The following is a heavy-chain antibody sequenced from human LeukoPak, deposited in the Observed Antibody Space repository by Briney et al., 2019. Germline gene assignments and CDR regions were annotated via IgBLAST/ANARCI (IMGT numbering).Heavy chain of an antibody. CDR2: IYSGGNT. CDR1: GFTFSSYG. Sequence: GGSLRLSCAASGFTFSSYGMHWVRQAPGKGLEWVSVIYSGGNTYYADSVKGRFTISRDNSKNTLFLQMNSLRAEDTAVYYCARESSWGIFDYWGRGTLVTVSS. D-gene: IGHD2-15*01. CDR3: ARESSWGIFDY. J-gene: IGHJ4*02. V-gene: IGHV3-53*01.